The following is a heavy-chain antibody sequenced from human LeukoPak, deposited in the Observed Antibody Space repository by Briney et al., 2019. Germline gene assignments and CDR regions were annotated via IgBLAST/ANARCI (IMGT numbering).Heavy chain of an antibody. J-gene: IGHJ4*02. CDR2: IFPGDSDT. V-gene: IGHV5-51*01. CDR3: ARSSETYFTTFDS. CDR1: GYSFNNHW. D-gene: IGHD2/OR15-2a*01. Sequence: GESLKISCQGSGYSFNNHWIGWVRQTPGEGLEWMAIIFPGDSDTRYSPSFQGQVTISADRSITTAYLQWSRLKASDTAIYYCARSSETYFTTFDSWGQGTLVTVSS.